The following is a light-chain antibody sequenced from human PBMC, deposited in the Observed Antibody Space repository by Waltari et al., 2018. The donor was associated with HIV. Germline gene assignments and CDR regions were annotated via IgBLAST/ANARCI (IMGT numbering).Light chain of an antibody. Sequence: QSALTQPASVSGSPGQSITISCTGTSSYVGGYNYVSWYQQHPGKAPKLMIYDVRNRPSGVSNRFSGSKSGNTASLTISGLQAEDEADYYCSSYTSSSTPVVFGGGTKLTVL. V-gene: IGLV2-14*03. J-gene: IGLJ2*01. CDR1: SSYVGGYNY. CDR2: DVR. CDR3: SSYTSSSTPVV.